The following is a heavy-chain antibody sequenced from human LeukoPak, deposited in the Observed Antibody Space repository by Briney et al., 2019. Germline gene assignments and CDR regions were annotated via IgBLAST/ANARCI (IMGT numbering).Heavy chain of an antibody. D-gene: IGHD3-10*01. CDR3: ARDPVLLWFGESETGDAFDI. Sequence: NPSETLSLTCNVSGASIRISNYFWGWIRQPPGKGLEWIGNIHYSGTTYYNPSLKSRVTISVDTSKNHFSLKLSSVTAADTAVYYCARDPVLLWFGESETGDAFDIWGQGTMVSVSS. V-gene: IGHV4-39*07. CDR2: IHYSGTT. J-gene: IGHJ3*02. CDR1: GASIRISNYF.